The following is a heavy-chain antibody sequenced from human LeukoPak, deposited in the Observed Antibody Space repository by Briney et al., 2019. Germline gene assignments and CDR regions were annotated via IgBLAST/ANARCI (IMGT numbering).Heavy chain of an antibody. V-gene: IGHV1-8*03. CDR1: GYTFTSYG. Sequence: GASVKVSCKASGYTFTSYGISWVRQAPGQGLEWMGWMNPNSGNTGYAQKFQGRVTITRNTSISTAYMELSSLRSEDTAVYYCASGVEYCSGGSCYYNWFDPWGQGTLVTVSS. J-gene: IGHJ5*02. CDR2: MNPNSGNT. CDR3: ASGVEYCSGGSCYYNWFDP. D-gene: IGHD2-15*01.